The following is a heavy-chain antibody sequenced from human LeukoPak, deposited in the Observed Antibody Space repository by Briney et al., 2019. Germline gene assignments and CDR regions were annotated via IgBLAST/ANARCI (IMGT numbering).Heavy chain of an antibody. V-gene: IGHV3-74*01. Sequence: GGSLRLSCTVSGFTFSSYWMHWVRQAPGMGLVCVSRINTDGSTTSYADSVKGRFTISRDNAKNTLYLQVNSLRAEDTAVYYCAKDRALGTIFGVVTFFDYWGQGTLVTVSS. D-gene: IGHD3-3*01. J-gene: IGHJ4*02. CDR3: AKDRALGTIFGVVTFFDY. CDR2: INTDGSTT. CDR1: GFTFSSYW.